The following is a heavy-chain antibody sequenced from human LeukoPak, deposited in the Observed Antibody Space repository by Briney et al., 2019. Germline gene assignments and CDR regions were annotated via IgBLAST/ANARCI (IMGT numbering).Heavy chain of an antibody. CDR1: GGSFSGYY. J-gene: IGHJ4*02. CDR2: INHSGST. D-gene: IGHD3-10*01. CDR3: ARGGFGELFPFDY. Sequence: SETLSLTCAAHGGSFSGYYWSWIRQPPGKGLEWIGEINHSGSTNCNPSLKSRVTISVDTSKNQFTLKLSSVTAADTAVYYCARGGFGELFPFDYWGQGTLVTVSS. V-gene: IGHV4-34*01.